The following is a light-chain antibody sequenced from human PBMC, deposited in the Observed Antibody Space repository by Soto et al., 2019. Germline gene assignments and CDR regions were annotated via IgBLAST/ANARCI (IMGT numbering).Light chain of an antibody. Sequence: EIVLIQSPATLSLSPGERATLSCRASQSVSSSLAWYQQNPGQAPRLLIFDASNRATGIPVRFSGSGSGTGFTLNIRSLKPEDFNGYYSQQHRYWSLTFGGGNRVEIK. J-gene: IGKJ4*01. CDR3: QQHRYWSLT. CDR1: QSVSSS. CDR2: DAS. V-gene: IGKV3-11*01.